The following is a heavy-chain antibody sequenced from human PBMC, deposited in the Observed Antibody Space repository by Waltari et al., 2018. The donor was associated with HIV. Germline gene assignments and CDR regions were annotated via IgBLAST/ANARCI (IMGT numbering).Heavy chain of an antibody. CDR1: GGAVSSSSYY. J-gene: IGHJ4*02. CDR2: ISYSGTT. D-gene: IGHD1-26*01. Sequence: QLQLQESGPGLVKPSETLSLTCTVSGGAVSSSSYYWGWIRQPPGKGGGGIGSISYSGTTYYNPSLKSRVTISVDTSKNQFSLKLSSVTAADTAVYYCARQTTPPTTLIDYWGQGTLVTVSS. CDR3: ARQTTPPTTLIDY. V-gene: IGHV4-39*01.